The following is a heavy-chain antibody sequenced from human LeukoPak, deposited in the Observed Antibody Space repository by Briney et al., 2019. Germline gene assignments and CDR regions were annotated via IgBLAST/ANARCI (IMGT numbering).Heavy chain of an antibody. D-gene: IGHD1-26*01. V-gene: IGHV4-34*01. J-gene: IGHJ4*02. Sequence: TSETLSLTCTVSGGSISSYYWSWIRQPPGKGLEWIGEINHSGSTNYNPSLKSRVTISVDTSKNQFSLKLSSVTAADTAVYYCASQWAAKGATRSFDYWGQGTLVTVSS. CDR3: ASQWAAKGATRSFDY. CDR1: GGSISSYY. CDR2: INHSGST.